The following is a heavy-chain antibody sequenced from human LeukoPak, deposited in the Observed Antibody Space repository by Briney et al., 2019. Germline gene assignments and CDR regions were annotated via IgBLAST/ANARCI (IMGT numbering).Heavy chain of an antibody. Sequence: GGSLRLSCTASGFTFGGYALSWFRQAPGKGLEWVSFIRSTGYGGTTEYAASVKGRFTISRDDSKSIAYLQMNILKTEDTAVYYRRTGVGGCYDDRDYWVQGTLVAVS. CDR2: IRSTGYGGTT. CDR3: RTGVGGCYDDRDY. J-gene: IGHJ4*02. D-gene: IGHD2-15*01. CDR1: GFTFGGYA. V-gene: IGHV3-49*03.